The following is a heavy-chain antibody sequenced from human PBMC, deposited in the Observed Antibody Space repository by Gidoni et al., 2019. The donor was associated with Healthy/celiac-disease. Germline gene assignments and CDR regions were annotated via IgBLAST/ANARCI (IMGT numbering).Heavy chain of an antibody. J-gene: IGHJ4*02. D-gene: IGHD3-3*01. V-gene: IGHV5-51*01. CDR1: GYGFTSYW. CDR3: ARRFTIFGVVNYYFDY. Sequence: EVQLVQSGAEVNKPGESLKISGKGSGYGFTSYWIGWVRQMPGKGLEWMGIIYPGDSDTRYSPSFQGQVTISADKSISTAYLQWSSLKASDTAMYYCARRFTIFGVVNYYFDYWGQGTLVTVSS. CDR2: IYPGDSDT.